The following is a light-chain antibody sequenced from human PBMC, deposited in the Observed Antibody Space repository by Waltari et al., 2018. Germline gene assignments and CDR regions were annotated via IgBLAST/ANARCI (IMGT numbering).Light chain of an antibody. CDR2: AAS. J-gene: IGKJ5*01. CDR1: QGISSY. V-gene: IGKV1-8*01. Sequence: AIRITQSPSSLSAPTGDRVTITCRASQGISSYLAWYQQKPGKAPKLLIYAASTLQRGVPSRFSGSGSGTDFTLTISCLQSEDFATYYCQQYYSYPITFGQGTRLEIK. CDR3: QQYYSYPIT.